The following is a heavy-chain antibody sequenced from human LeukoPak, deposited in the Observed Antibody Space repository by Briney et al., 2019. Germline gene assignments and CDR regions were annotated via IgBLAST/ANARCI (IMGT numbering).Heavy chain of an antibody. J-gene: IGHJ4*02. V-gene: IGHV3-7*01. D-gene: IGHD1-26*01. CDR2: TKEDESAK. Sequence: PGRSMILSCEASGFTFNTNWIAWVRQAQGKGMEWEATTKEDESAKNQASSVKGRFTISRDNAQNSAYLQVSSLRGEDTAVYYCARDVGRSLDYWGQGTLVTVSS. CDR3: ARDVGRSLDY. CDR1: GFTFNTNW.